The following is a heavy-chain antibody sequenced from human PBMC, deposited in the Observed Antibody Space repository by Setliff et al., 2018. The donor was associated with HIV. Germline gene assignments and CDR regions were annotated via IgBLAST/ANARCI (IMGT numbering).Heavy chain of an antibody. CDR1: GGSISSHY. CDR2: IHYSGST. V-gene: IGHV4-59*11. Sequence: EPLSLTCTVSGGSISSHYWSWIRQPPGKGLEWIGSIHYSGSTNYNPSLKSRVTISVDTSKNQFSLKLSSVTAADTALYFCAREAYFFASGTYYFDSWGQGTLVTVSS. D-gene: IGHD3-10*01. CDR3: AREAYFFASGTYYFDS. J-gene: IGHJ4*02.